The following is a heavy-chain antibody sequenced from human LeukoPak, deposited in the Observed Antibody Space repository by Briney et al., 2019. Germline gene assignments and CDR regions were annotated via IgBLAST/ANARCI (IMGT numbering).Heavy chain of an antibody. J-gene: IGHJ4*02. D-gene: IGHD2/OR15-2a*01. CDR3: ARDPNIGSGGPSFDY. CDR1: GGSICSGVYY. Sequence: SETLSLTCTVSGGSICSGVYYWSCIRQHPGKGLEWIGYIYYSGSTYYNPSLKSRVTISVDTSKNQFSLKLSSVTAADTAVYYCARDPNIGSGGPSFDYSGQAGMVTVSS. CDR2: IYYSGST. V-gene: IGHV4-31*03.